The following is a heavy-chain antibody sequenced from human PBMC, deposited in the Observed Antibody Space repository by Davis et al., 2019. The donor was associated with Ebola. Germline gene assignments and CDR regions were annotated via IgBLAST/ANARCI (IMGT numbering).Heavy chain of an antibody. CDR3: AIDADFGEYGWFDP. J-gene: IGHJ5*02. CDR2: ISYDGSNK. D-gene: IGHD4-17*01. CDR1: GFTFSSYG. Sequence: GGSLRLSCAASGFTFSSYGMHWVRQAPGKGLEWVAVISYDGSNKYYADSVKGRFTISRDNSKNTVYLQMNSLRLDDTATYFYAIDADFGEYGWFDPWGQGTLVIVSS. V-gene: IGHV3-30*03.